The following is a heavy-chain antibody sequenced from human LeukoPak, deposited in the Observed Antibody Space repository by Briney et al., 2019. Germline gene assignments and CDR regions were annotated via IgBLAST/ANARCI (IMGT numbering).Heavy chain of an antibody. CDR3: AKDPHPFRGVIVFFDY. V-gene: IGHV3-30*02. J-gene: IGHJ4*02. D-gene: IGHD3-10*01. CDR1: GFTFSSYG. Sequence: PGGSLRLSCAASGFTFSSYGMHWVRQAPGKGLEWVAFIRYDGSNKYYADSVKGRFTISRDNPKNTLYLQMNSLRAEDTAVYYCAKDPHPFRGVIVFFDYWGQGTLVTVSS. CDR2: IRYDGSNK.